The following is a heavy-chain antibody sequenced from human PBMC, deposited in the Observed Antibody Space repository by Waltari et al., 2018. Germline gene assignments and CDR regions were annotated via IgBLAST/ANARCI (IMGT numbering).Heavy chain of an antibody. D-gene: IGHD5-18*01. CDR1: GSTFTDYG. CDR2: IRPHNGNT. CDR3: GRDRGVDTVWF. Sequence: QVQLVQSGTEVKKPGASVKVTCKAYGSTFTDYGISWVRKAPGQGLEWMGWIRPHNGNTKYLQKFQGRVTMTTDTSTRTAYMELRSLRSDDTAVYYCGRDRGVDTVWFWGQGTLVTVSS. J-gene: IGHJ4*02. V-gene: IGHV1-18*01.